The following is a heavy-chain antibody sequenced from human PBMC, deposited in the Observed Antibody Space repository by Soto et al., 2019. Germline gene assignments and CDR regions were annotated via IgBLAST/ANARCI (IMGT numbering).Heavy chain of an antibody. Sequence: GVSLILSCAAAGFRFSGYAMHWARQAPGKRLEYVSAISNDGGTTYYADYVKGRFTIYRENIKNTLYLQMGSLRADDMAVYYCARVGVEGHFDYWGKGTLVTAPQ. CDR3: ARVGVEGHFDY. J-gene: IGHJ4*02. V-gene: IGHV3-64*02. CDR1: GFRFSGYA. D-gene: IGHD1-26*01. CDR2: ISNDGGTT.